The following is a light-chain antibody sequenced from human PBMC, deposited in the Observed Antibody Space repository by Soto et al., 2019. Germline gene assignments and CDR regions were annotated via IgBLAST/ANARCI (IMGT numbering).Light chain of an antibody. J-gene: IGKJ1*01. V-gene: IGKV3-20*01. CDR2: GVS. Sequence: EIVLKQSPGTLSLSPGDGATLTGRASQTISSSSLAWYQHKPGQAPRLLIYGVSSRATGIPDRFSGSGSGTDFTLTISRLEPEDFAVYYCQQYGNSPWAFGQGTKVDI. CDR1: QTISSSS. CDR3: QQYGNSPWA.